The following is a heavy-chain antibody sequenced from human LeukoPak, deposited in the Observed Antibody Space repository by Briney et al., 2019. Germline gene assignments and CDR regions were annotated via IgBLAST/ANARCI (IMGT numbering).Heavy chain of an antibody. Sequence: GGSLRLSCAASGFTFSSYGMHWVRQAPGKGLEWVAFIRYDGSNKYYADSVKGRFTISRDNSKNTLYLQMNSLRAEDTAVYYCAKPDRADSSGYHYYFDYWGQGTLVTVSS. J-gene: IGHJ4*02. D-gene: IGHD3-22*01. CDR1: GFTFSSYG. CDR2: IRYDGSNK. V-gene: IGHV3-30*02. CDR3: AKPDRADSSGYHYYFDY.